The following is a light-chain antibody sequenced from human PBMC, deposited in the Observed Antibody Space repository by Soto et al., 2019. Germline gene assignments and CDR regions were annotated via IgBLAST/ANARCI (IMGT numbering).Light chain of an antibody. J-gene: IGKJ5*01. CDR3: QQRSSAIT. V-gene: IGKV3-11*01. CDR1: QSVSSH. CDR2: DAS. Sequence: IALTQSPATLSLSPGERATLSCRASQSVSSHLAWFQQRPGQAPRLLIYDASNRATGIPARFSGRGSGTDFTLTISSLEPEDFAVYYCQQRSSAITFGQGTRLEIK.